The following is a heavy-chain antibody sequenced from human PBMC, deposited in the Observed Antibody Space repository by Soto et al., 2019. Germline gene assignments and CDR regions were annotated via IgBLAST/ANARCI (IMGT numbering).Heavy chain of an antibody. V-gene: IGHV4-31*03. Sequence: TLSLTCTVSGGSISSGGYYWSWIRQHPGKGLEWIGYIYYSGGTYYNPSLKSRVTISVDTSKNQFSLKLSSVTAADTAVYYCASGEAFYGPFDYWGQGTLVTVYS. CDR3: ASGEAFYGPFDY. CDR1: GGSISSGGYY. J-gene: IGHJ4*02. D-gene: IGHD4-17*01. CDR2: IYYSGGT.